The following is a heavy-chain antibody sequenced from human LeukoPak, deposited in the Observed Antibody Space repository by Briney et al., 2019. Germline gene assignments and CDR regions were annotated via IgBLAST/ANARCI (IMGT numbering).Heavy chain of an antibody. V-gene: IGHV4-61*01. CDR3: ARDQRTVGYYGMDV. Sequence: SETLSLTCTVSGGSVSSGSSYWSWIRQPPGKGLEWIGYIYYSGSTSYNPSLKSRITMSVDTSKNQFSLKLRSVTAADTAVYYCARDQRTVGYYGMDVWGRGTTVTVSS. CDR2: IYYSGST. D-gene: IGHD1-26*01. CDR1: GGSVSSGSSY. J-gene: IGHJ6*02.